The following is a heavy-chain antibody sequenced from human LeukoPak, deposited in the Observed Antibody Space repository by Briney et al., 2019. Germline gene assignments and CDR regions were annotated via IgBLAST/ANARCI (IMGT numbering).Heavy chain of an antibody. D-gene: IGHD3-10*01. Sequence: PSETLSLTCTVSGGSISSYYWSWIRQPPGKGLEWIGYIYYSGSTSYNPSLKSRVTISVDTSKNQFSLKLSSVTAADTAVYYCARGRFNTMVRGAWAAFDIWGQGTMVTVSS. CDR2: IYYSGST. J-gene: IGHJ3*02. V-gene: IGHV4-59*01. CDR1: GGSISSYY. CDR3: ARGRFNTMVRGAWAAFDI.